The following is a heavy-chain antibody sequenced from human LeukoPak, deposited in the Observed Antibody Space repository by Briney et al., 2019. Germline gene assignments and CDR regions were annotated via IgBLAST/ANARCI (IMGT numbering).Heavy chain of an antibody. CDR3: ARVSDCSSTSCYTRGWFDP. D-gene: IGHD2-2*02. CDR1: GGSISSGSYS. V-gene: IGHV4-30-2*01. CDR2: IYPRGST. Sequence: SQTLSLTCAVSGGSISSGSYSWSWIRQPPGKGLEWIGYIYPRGSTYYNPSLKSRVILSLDKSANQFSLNLSSVTAADTAVYYCARVSDCSSTSCYTRGWFDPWGQGTLVTVSS. J-gene: IGHJ5*02.